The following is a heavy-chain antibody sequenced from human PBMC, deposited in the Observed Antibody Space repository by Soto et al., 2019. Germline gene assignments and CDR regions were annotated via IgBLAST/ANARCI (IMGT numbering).Heavy chain of an antibody. D-gene: IGHD3-10*01. V-gene: IGHV3-23*01. CDR3: AKTQGFIRDNWFDP. CDR1: GFTFSNFA. J-gene: IGHJ5*02. CDR2: VSGRGDIT. Sequence: GGSLRLSCAASGFTFSNFAITWVRQAPGKGLQWVSIVSGRGDITYYADSVKGRFTVSRDNSKNTLYLQMSSLRAEDTAIYYCAKTQGFIRDNWFDPWGQGTLVTVSS.